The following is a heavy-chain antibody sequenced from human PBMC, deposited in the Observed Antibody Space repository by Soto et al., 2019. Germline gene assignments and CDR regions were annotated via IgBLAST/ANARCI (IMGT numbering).Heavy chain of an antibody. V-gene: IGHV5-10-1*01. Sequence: GQSLKISCKGSGYSFTIYWISWVRQMPGKGLEWMGRIDPSDSYTNYSPSFQGHVTISADKSISTAYLQWSSLKASDTAMYYCATINTDSSGYDYWGQGTLVTVSS. CDR3: ATINTDSSGYDY. CDR1: GYSFTIYW. CDR2: IDPSDSYT. J-gene: IGHJ4*02. D-gene: IGHD6-19*01.